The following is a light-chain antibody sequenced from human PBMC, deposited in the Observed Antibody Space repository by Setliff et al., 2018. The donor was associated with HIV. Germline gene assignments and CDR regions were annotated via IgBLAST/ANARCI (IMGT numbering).Light chain of an antibody. CDR1: SGSISNNY. J-gene: IGLJ2*01. V-gene: IGLV6-57*01. CDR3: QSYDPNNPEI. CDR2: DDN. Sequence: NFMLTQPHSLSASPGKTITISCTRSSGSISNNYVQWYQQRPGGSPTTVIYDDNQRPSGVPDRFSGSIDSSSNSASLSISGLKAEDEADYCCQSYDPNNPEIFGGGTKVTV.